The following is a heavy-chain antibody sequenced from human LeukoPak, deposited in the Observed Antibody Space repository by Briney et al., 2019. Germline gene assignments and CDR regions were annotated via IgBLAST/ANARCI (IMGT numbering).Heavy chain of an antibody. V-gene: IGHV3-30*02. Sequence: GGSLRLSCAASGFTFGTYVMHWVRQAPGKGLEWVAYIRSDGSTKYYADSVKGRFTISRDNAKNSLYLQMNSLRAEDTAVYYCAELGITMIGGVWGKGTTVTVSS. J-gene: IGHJ6*04. CDR3: AELGITMIGGV. D-gene: IGHD3-10*02. CDR2: IRSDGSTK. CDR1: GFTFGTYV.